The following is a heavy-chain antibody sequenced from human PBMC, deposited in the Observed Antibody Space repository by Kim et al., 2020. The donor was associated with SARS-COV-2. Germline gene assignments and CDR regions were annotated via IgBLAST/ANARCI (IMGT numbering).Heavy chain of an antibody. Sequence: GGSLRLSCAGSGFTFSSYAMNWVRQAPGKGLEYVSAISNNGVDTYYANSVKGRFTISRDNAKNTVYLQMDNLKPEDTAVYFCARELYDYVWGSYTPGHWG. CDR1: GFTFSSYA. CDR2: ISNNGVDT. J-gene: IGHJ1*01. D-gene: IGHD3-16*01. V-gene: IGHV3-64*01. CDR3: ARELYDYVWGSYTPGH.